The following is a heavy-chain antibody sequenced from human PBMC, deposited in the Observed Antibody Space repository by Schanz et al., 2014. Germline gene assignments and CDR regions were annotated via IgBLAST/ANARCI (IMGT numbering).Heavy chain of an antibody. V-gene: IGHV3-30*14. CDR1: GFSFSGFA. D-gene: IGHD2-15*01. CDR3: ARDPGGTKTHGL. J-gene: IGHJ4*02. CDR2: VSHDGFTK. Sequence: VQLVESGGGLVRPGDSLRLSCVASGFSFSGFAVHWVRQAPGKGLEWVSIVSHDGFTKHYADSVRGRFTLSRDNSKNTVYLQMNSLRAEDTAVYYCARDPGGTKTHGLWGQGTLVTVSS.